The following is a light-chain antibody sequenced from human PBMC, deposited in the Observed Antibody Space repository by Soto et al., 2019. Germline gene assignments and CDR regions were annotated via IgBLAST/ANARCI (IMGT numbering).Light chain of an antibody. Sequence: ELVWAQSPGTLSLSPGESATLSCRASQSVSSSFLAWYQQKSGQDPRILIYGASRRATGIPDRFSGSVSGTDFNLTISRLEPEDFAVYDCQQYGNSPLTFGGVTKVDIK. CDR3: QQYGNSPLT. CDR2: GAS. V-gene: IGKV3-20*01. J-gene: IGKJ4*01. CDR1: QSVSSSF.